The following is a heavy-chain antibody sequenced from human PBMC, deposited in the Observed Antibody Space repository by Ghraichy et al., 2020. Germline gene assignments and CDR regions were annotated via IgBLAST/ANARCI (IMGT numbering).Heavy chain of an antibody. D-gene: IGHD6-13*01. Sequence: GGSLRLSCAVSGFTLSSHWMHWVRQAPGKGLVWVSRIHPDGSDTTYADSVKGRFTISRDNAENMVYLQMNSLRAEDAAVYYCVRDRTVAGTGPHFDYWGQGTVFTVSS. CDR2: IHPDGSDT. CDR3: VRDRTVAGTGPHFDY. V-gene: IGHV3-74*01. CDR1: GFTLSSHW. J-gene: IGHJ4*02.